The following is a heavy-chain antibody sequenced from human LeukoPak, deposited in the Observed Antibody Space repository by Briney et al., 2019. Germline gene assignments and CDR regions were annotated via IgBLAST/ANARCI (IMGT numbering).Heavy chain of an antibody. CDR3: ARGGYGDYPYYYYYMDV. V-gene: IGHV3-48*03. J-gene: IGHJ6*03. CDR2: ISSSGGTI. Sequence: PGGSLRLSCAASGFTFSSYEMNWVRQAPGKGLEWVSFISSSGGTIYYADSVKGRFTISRDNADNSLYLQMNSLRAEDTALYYCARGGYGDYPYYYYYMDVWGKGTTVTVSS. CDR1: GFTFSSYE. D-gene: IGHD4-17*01.